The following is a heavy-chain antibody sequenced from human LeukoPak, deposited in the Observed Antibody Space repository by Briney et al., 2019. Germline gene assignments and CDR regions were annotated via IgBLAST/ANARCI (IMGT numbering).Heavy chain of an antibody. CDR3: GRHASGNDWFDP. D-gene: IGHD6-19*01. CDR1: GYSFTSYW. Sequence: GESLKISYTASGYSFTSYWIGWVRQMPGKGLEWMGIIYPGDSDTRYSPFFQGQVTISATKSISTAFLQWSSLKASDTAMYYCGRHASGNDWFDPWGQGTLVSVSS. CDR2: IYPGDSDT. J-gene: IGHJ5*02. V-gene: IGHV5-51*01.